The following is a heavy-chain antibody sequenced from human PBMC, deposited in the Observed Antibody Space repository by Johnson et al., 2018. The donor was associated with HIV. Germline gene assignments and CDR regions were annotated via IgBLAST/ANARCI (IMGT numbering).Heavy chain of an antibody. V-gene: IGHV3-13*01. CDR2: IGTAGDT. CDR3: ARDGRDLVTLGAFDI. Sequence: MLLVESGGGLVQPGGSLRLSCAASGFTFSSYDMHWVRQATGKGLEWVSAIGTAGDTYYADSVKGRFTISRDNSNNMVYLQMDSLRPEDTAVYYCARDGRDLVTLGAFDIWGQGTMVTVSS. J-gene: IGHJ3*02. D-gene: IGHD2-21*02. CDR1: GFTFSSYD.